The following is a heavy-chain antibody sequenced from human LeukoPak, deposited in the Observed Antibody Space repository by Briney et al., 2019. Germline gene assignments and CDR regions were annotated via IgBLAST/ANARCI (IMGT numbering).Heavy chain of an antibody. J-gene: IGHJ4*02. Sequence: PGGSLRLSCAASGFTFSSYSMNWVRQAPGKGLEWVSSISSSSSYIYYADSVKGRFTISRDNAKNSLYLQMNSLRAEDTAVYYCARGGMYGYSGYDYFDHWGQGTLVTVSS. CDR3: ARGGMYGYSGYDYFDH. CDR2: ISSSSSYI. D-gene: IGHD5-12*01. V-gene: IGHV3-21*01. CDR1: GFTFSSYS.